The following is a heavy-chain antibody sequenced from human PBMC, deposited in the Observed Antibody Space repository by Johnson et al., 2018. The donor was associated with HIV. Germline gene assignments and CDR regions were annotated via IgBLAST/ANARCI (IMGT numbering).Heavy chain of an antibody. CDR2: ISGSGGST. V-gene: IGHV3-23*04. J-gene: IGHJ3*02. D-gene: IGHD3-3*01. Sequence: MQLVESGGGLVQPGGSLRLSCAASGFTFSSYAMSWVRPAPGKGLEWVSAISGSGGSTYYADSVKGRFTISRDNSKNTLYLQMNSLRVEDTAMYYGARGPILEWLSGDGFDMWGQGTKVTVSS. CDR1: GFTFSSYA. CDR3: ARGPILEWLSGDGFDM.